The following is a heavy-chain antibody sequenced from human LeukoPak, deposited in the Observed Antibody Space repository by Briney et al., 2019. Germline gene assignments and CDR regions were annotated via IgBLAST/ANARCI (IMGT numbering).Heavy chain of an antibody. CDR1: GFTFSSYW. V-gene: IGHV3-7*03. CDR3: AKEYQLQGMDV. CDR2: INQDGSEK. J-gene: IGHJ6*02. D-gene: IGHD2-2*01. Sequence: PGGSLRLSCAASGFTFSSYWMSWVRQAPGKGLEWVANINQDGSEKYYVDSVKGRFTISRDNAKNSVYLQMNSLRVEDTAVYYCAKEYQLQGMDVWGQGTTVTVSS.